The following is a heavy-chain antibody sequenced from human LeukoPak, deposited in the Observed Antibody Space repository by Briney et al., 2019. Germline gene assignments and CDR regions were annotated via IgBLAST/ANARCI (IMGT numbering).Heavy chain of an antibody. CDR3: ARDQEYYYDSSGYYYTLDY. J-gene: IGHJ4*02. V-gene: IGHV1-69*04. Sequence: ASVKVSRKASGGTFSSYAISWVRQAPGQGLEWMGRIIPILGIANYAQKFQGRVTITADKSTSTAYMELSSLRSEDTAVYYCARDQEYYYDSSGYYYTLDYWGQGTLVTVSS. CDR1: GGTFSSYA. CDR2: IIPILGIA. D-gene: IGHD3-22*01.